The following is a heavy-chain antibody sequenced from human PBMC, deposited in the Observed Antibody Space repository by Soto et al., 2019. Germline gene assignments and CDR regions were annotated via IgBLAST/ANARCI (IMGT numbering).Heavy chain of an antibody. Sequence: SETLSLTCTVSGGSISGHYWSWIRQPPGKGLEWIGYIYYSGSTNYNPSLKSRVTISVDTSKNQFSLKLSSVTAADTAVYYCARGSSGQFDYWGQGTLVTVSS. CDR1: GGSISGHY. CDR3: ARGSSGQFDY. J-gene: IGHJ4*02. D-gene: IGHD2-15*01. CDR2: IYYSGST. V-gene: IGHV4-59*11.